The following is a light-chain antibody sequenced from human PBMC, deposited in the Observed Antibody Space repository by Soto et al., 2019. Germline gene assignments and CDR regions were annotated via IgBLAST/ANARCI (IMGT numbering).Light chain of an antibody. CDR1: SSDVGGYSY. V-gene: IGLV2-8*01. Sequence: QSALTQPPSASGSPGQSVTISCTGTSSDVGGYSYVSWYQQHPGKAPKLMIYEVTKRPSGAPDRFSGSKSGNTASLIVSGLQAEDEADYYCSSYVGIGNSLVFGAGTKLTVL. CDR3: SSYVGIGNSLV. CDR2: EVT. J-gene: IGLJ1*01.